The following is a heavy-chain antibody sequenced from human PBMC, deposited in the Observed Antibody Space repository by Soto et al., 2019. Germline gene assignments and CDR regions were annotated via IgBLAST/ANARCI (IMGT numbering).Heavy chain of an antibody. J-gene: IGHJ4*02. CDR1: GGSISSGGYS. Sequence: SETLSLTCAASGGSISSGGYSWSWIRQPPGKGLEWIGYIYHSGSTYYNPSLKSRVTISVDRSKNQFSLKLSSVTAADTAVYYCARGGYDYVWGSYRSFDYWGQGTLVTVSS. CDR3: ARGGYDYVWGSYRSFDY. CDR2: IYHSGST. D-gene: IGHD3-16*02. V-gene: IGHV4-30-2*01.